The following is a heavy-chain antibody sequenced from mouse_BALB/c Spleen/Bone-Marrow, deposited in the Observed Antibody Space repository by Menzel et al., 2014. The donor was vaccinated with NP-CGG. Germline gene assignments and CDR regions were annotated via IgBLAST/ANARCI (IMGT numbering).Heavy chain of an antibody. CDR3: ARDYDYGCAY. J-gene: IGHJ3*01. Sequence: EVKLQESGPDLAKPGASVKISCKASGYSFTDYYMHWVKQSHGKSLEWIGRVNPNNGGTNYNQKFKGKAILTVDKSSNTAYMELRGLTSEDSAVYFCARDYDYGCAYWGQVDSGHCLC. V-gene: IGHV1-18*01. D-gene: IGHD2-4*01. CDR2: VNPNNGGT. CDR1: GYSFTDYY.